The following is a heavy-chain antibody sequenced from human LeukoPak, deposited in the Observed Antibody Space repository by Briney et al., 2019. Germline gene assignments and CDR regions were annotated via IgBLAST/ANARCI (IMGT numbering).Heavy chain of an antibody. D-gene: IGHD3-22*01. J-gene: IGHJ2*01. V-gene: IGHV4-34*01. CDR2: INHSGST. Sequence: SETLSLTCAVYGGSFSGYYWSWIRQPSGKGLEWIGEINHSGSTNYNPSLKSRVTISVDTSKNQFSLKLSSVTAADTAVYYCARDFRTYYYDSSGYHPDWYFDLWGRGTLVTVSS. CDR3: ARDFRTYYYDSSGYHPDWYFDL. CDR1: GGSFSGYY.